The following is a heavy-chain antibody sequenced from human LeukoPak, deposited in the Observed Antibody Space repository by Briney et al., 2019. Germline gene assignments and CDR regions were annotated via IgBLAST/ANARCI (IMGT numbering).Heavy chain of an antibody. V-gene: IGHV1-46*01. Sequence: PRASVKVSCKASGYTFTTYFMHWVRQAPGQGLEWMGIINPSGGSTRYAQKFQGRVTMTRDTSTSTVYMELSSLISDDTALYYCAREGGRITMVRDNWFDPWGQGTLVTVSS. CDR1: GYTFTTYF. D-gene: IGHD3-10*01. CDR3: AREGGRITMVRDNWFDP. CDR2: INPSGGST. J-gene: IGHJ5*02.